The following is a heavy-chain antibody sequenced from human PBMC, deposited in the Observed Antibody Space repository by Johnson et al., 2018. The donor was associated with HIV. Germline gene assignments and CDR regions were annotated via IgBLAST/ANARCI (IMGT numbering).Heavy chain of an antibody. J-gene: IGHJ3*02. CDR3: ARGKYCTNGVCYTKGAFDI. V-gene: IGHV3-30*02. CDR2: IRYDGTNK. Sequence: QVQLVESGGGVVQPGGSLRLSCAASGFTFTAYGMHWVRQAPGKGLEWVAFIRYDGTNKYYTDSVKGRFTISRDNAKNSLYLQMNSLRGEDTALYYCARGKYCTNGVCYTKGAFDIWGQGTMVTVSS. CDR1: GFTFTAYG. D-gene: IGHD2-8*01.